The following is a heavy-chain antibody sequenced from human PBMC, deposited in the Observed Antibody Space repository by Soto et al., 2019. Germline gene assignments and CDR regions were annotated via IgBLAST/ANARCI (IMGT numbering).Heavy chain of an antibody. J-gene: IGHJ6*02. Sequence: ASVKVSCKASGYTFTSYYMHWVRQAPGQGLEWMGIINPSGGSTSYAQKFQGRVTMTRDTSTSTVYMGLSSLRSEDTAVYYCAREEWLDKYYYGMDVCGQGTTVTVSS. CDR1: GYTFTSYY. D-gene: IGHD3-3*01. CDR2: INPSGGST. CDR3: AREEWLDKYYYGMDV. V-gene: IGHV1-46*01.